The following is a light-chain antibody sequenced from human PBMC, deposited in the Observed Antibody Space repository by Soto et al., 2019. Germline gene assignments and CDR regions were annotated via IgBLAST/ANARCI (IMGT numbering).Light chain of an antibody. CDR3: AAWDDSLNGVL. J-gene: IGLJ2*01. CDR2: SNN. Sequence: QSVLTQPPSASGTPGQRVTISCSGSSSNIGSNTVNWYQQLPGTAPKPLIYSNNQRPSGVPDRFSGSKSGTSASLAISGLQSADEADYYCAAWDDSLNGVLFGGGTKLTVL. V-gene: IGLV1-44*01. CDR1: SSNIGSNT.